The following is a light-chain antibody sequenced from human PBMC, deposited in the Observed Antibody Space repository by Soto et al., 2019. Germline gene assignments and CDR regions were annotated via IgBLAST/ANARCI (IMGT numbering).Light chain of an antibody. CDR1: QSVSSSY. CDR3: QQYGNSPIT. V-gene: IGKV3-20*01. Sequence: EIVLTQSPATLSLSPGEISTLSGRASQSVSSSYLAWYQQKPGQAPRLLIDGASSRATGVPDRFSGTGSGTDFTLTISRLEPEDFAVFYCQQYGNSPITFGQGTRLEIK. CDR2: GAS. J-gene: IGKJ5*01.